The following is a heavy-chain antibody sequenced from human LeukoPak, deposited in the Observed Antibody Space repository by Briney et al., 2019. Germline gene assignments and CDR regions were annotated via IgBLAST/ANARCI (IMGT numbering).Heavy chain of an antibody. CDR1: GFTFSSYA. Sequence: GGSLRLSCAASGFTFSSYAMSWVRQAPGKGLEWVSAISGSGGSTYYADSVKGRFTISRDNSKNTLYLQMNSLRAEDTAVYYCAKGGVRFLEWSPSPWFDPWGQGTLVTVSS. V-gene: IGHV3-23*01. D-gene: IGHD3-3*01. CDR3: AKGGVRFLEWSPSPWFDP. CDR2: ISGSGGST. J-gene: IGHJ5*02.